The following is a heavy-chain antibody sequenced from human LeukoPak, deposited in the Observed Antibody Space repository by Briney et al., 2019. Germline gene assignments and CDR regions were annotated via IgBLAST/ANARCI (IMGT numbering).Heavy chain of an antibody. V-gene: IGHV3-23*01. CDR3: AKGGRVGGGITMIRGVRNFYYYMDV. J-gene: IGHJ6*03. Sequence: GGSLRLSCAASEFTFSRYGMSWVRQAPGKGLEWVSSISGSSGSTYYADSVKGRFTISRDNSKNTLYLEMNSLRAEDTAVYYCAKGGRVGGGITMIRGVRNFYYYMDVWGKGTTVIISS. CDR2: ISGSSGST. CDR1: EFTFSRYG. D-gene: IGHD3-10*01.